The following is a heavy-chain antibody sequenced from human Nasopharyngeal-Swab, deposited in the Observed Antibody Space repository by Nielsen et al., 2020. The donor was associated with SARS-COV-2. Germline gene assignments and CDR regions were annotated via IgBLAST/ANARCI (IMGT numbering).Heavy chain of an antibody. V-gene: IGHV3-30-3*01. D-gene: IGHD1-26*01. CDR1: GFTFSSYA. CDR2: ISYDGSNK. CDR3: ARDQSGSYNFDY. Sequence: GGSLRLSCAASGFTFSSYAMHWVRQAPGKGLEWVAVISYDGSNKYYADSVKGRFTISRDNAKNSLHLQMNSLRAEDTAVYYCARDQSGSYNFDYWGQGTLVTVSS. J-gene: IGHJ4*02.